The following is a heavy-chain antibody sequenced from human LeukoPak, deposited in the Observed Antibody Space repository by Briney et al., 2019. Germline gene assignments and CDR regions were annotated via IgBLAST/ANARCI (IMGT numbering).Heavy chain of an antibody. CDR2: INPNSGGT. CDR3: ARGGLGYCSSTSCYGPFDY. Sequence: ASVKVSCKASGYTFTGYYMHWVRQAPGQGLEWMGWINPNSGGTNYAQKFQGRVTMTRDTSISTAYMELSRLRSDDTAVYYCARGGLGYCSSTSCYGPFDYWGQGTLVTVSS. CDR1: GYTFTGYY. D-gene: IGHD2-2*01. J-gene: IGHJ4*02. V-gene: IGHV1-2*02.